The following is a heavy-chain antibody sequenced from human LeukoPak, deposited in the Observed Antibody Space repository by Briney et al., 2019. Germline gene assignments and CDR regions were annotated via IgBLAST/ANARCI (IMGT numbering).Heavy chain of an antibody. J-gene: IGHJ4*02. CDR3: AKKAQYNGNYPLDY. CDR1: GFTFTSYS. V-gene: IGHV3-23*01. Sequence: GGSLRLSCAASGFTFTSYSMSWVRQAPGKGLEWVSGTSDRDDYTYYADSVKGRFTISRDNSKNTLYLQMNSLRAEDTALYFCAKKAQYNGNYPLDYWGQGTLVTVSS. D-gene: IGHD1-26*01. CDR2: TSDRDDYT.